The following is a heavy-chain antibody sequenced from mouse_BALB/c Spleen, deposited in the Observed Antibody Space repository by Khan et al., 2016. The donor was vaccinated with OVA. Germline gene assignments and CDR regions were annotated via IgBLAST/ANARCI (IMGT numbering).Heavy chain of an antibody. D-gene: IGHD1-1*01. CDR3: AGGRLLLRYPDDFDY. CDR2: IPYSGST. J-gene: IGHJ2*01. V-gene: IGHV3-2*02. CDR1: GYSITSDYA. Sequence: EVQLVESGPGLLKPSPSLSLTCTVTGYSITSDYACNWIRQFPGNILWWIAFIPYSGSTTYNQTLRSRITFTRDTSTNQFFLQLNCVTSEDSAAYYCAGGRLLLRYPDDFDYWGQGTTLTVSS.